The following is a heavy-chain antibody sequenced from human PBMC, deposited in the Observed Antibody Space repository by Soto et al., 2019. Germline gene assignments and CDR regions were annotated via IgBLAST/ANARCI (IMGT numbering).Heavy chain of an antibody. D-gene: IGHD6-19*01. J-gene: IGHJ4*02. CDR2: INPNSGGT. CDR3: ARARGFSSGWLKPELQYYFDY. V-gene: IGHV1-2*04. Sequence: ASVKVSCKASGYTFTGYYMHWVRQAPGQGLEWMGWINPNSGGTNYAQKFQGWVTMTRDTSISTAYMELSRLRSDDTAVYYCARARGFSSGWLKPELQYYFDYWGQGTLVTVSS. CDR1: GYTFTGYY.